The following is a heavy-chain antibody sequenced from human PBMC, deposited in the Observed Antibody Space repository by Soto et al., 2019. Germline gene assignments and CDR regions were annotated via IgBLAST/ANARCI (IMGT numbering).Heavy chain of an antibody. CDR1: GGTISGYY. J-gene: IGHJ5*02. Sequence: SETLSLTCSVSGGTISGYYWTWIRQPAGKGLEWIGRIYSSGNTKYNPSLQSRVTMSLDTSNNQFSLRLTSVTAADTAVYYCARGQRFSDWFDHWGQGTLGTV. CDR3: ARGQRFSDWFDH. D-gene: IGHD3-3*01. CDR2: IYSSGNT. V-gene: IGHV4-4*07.